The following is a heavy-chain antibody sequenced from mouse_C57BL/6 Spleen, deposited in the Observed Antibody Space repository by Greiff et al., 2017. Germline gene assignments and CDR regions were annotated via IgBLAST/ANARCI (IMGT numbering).Heavy chain of an antibody. D-gene: IGHD1-1*01. CDR1: GFTFSDYG. V-gene: IGHV5-17*01. CDR2: ISSGSSTI. J-gene: IGHJ3*01. Sequence: EVKLVESGGGLVKPGGSLKLSCAASGFTFSDYGMHLVRQAPEKGLEWVAYISSGSSTIYYADTVKGRFTISRDNAKNTLFLQMTSLRSEDTAIYYCARKKSSSWFADRGQGTLGTVSA. CDR3: ARKKSSSWFAD.